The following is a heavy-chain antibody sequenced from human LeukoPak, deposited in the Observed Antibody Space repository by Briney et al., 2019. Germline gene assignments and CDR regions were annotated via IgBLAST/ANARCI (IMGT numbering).Heavy chain of an antibody. CDR1: GGSISGHY. V-gene: IGHV4-59*08. D-gene: IGHD2-2*01. Sequence: SETLSLTCTVSGGSISGHYWSWIRQPPGKGLEWIGHIYYTGVINYDPSLKSRVTMLVDTSKNQFSLKVTPVTAADTAVYYCARLTRLAPVGTTYYHSLDVWGQGSTVTVSS. CDR2: IYYTGVI. J-gene: IGHJ6*02. CDR3: ARLTRLAPVGTTYYHSLDV.